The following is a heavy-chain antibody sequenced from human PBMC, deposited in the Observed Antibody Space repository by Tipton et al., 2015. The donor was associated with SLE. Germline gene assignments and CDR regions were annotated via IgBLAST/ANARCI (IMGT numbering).Heavy chain of an antibody. CDR2: IYNSRNT. CDR1: GDSISGGGYF. Sequence: TLSLTCTVSGDSISGGGYFWTWIRQHPGKGLEWIGYIYNSRNTNYNPSLNSRVSISVDRSNNQFSLILSSVTAADTAVYYCARGGHNWNDGLNYWGQGTLVTVSS. J-gene: IGHJ4*02. D-gene: IGHD1-20*01. V-gene: IGHV4-31*03. CDR3: ARGGHNWNDGLNY.